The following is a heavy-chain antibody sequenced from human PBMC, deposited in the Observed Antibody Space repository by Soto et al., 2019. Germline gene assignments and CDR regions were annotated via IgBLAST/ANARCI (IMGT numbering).Heavy chain of an antibody. CDR2: ISSSSSYI. Sequence: EVQLVESGGGLVKPGGSLRLSCAASGFTFSSYSMNWVRQAPGKGLEWVSSISSSSSYIYYADSVKGRFTISRYNAKKSLYLQMNSLRAEDTAVYYGARDLWYSSGEDVWDPGDYYYGMDVWGQGTTVTVSS. V-gene: IGHV3-21*01. D-gene: IGHD6-19*01. J-gene: IGHJ6*02. CDR1: GFTFSSYS. CDR3: ARDLWYSSGEDVWDPGDYYYGMDV.